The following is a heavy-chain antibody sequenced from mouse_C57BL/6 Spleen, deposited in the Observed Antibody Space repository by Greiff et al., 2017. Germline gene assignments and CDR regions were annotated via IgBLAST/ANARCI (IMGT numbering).Heavy chain of an antibody. CDR1: GYTFTSYW. J-gene: IGHJ4*01. V-gene: IGHV1-55*01. D-gene: IGHD1-1*01. Sequence: QVQLQQPGAELVKPGASVKMSCKASGYTFTSYWITWVKQRPGQGLEWIGDIYPGSGSTNYNEKFKSKATLTVDTSSSTAYMQLSSLTSEDSAVYYCARSDYYGSSYDAMDYGGKGTSVTVSS. CDR2: IYPGSGST. CDR3: ARSDYYGSSYDAMDY.